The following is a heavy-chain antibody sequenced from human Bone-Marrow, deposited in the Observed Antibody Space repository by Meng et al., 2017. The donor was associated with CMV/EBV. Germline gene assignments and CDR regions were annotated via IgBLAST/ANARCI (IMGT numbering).Heavy chain of an antibody. D-gene: IGHD3-10*01. CDR3: AREGYYYGSGSYSNWFDP. CDR2: IYYSGST. V-gene: IGHV4-30-4*01. J-gene: IGHJ5*02. Sequence: RSGDYYWSWFRQPPGKGLEWIGYIYYSGSTYYNPSLKSRVTISVDTSKNQFSLKLSSVTAADTAVYYCAREGYYYGSGSYSNWFDPWGQGTLVTVSS. CDR1: RSGDYY.